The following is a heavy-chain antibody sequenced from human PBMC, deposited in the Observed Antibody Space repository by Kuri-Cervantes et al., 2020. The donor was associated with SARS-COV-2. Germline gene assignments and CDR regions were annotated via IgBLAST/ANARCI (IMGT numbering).Heavy chain of an antibody. CDR1: GGSISSYY. CDR2: IYTSGST. D-gene: IGHD5-24*01. CDR3: ARERGDGYNRDAFDI. Sequence: ESLKISCTVSGGSISSYYWSWIRQPAGKGLEWIGRIYTSGSTNYNPSLKSRVTMSVDTSKNQFSLKLSSVTAADTAVYYCARERGDGYNRDAFDIWGQGTMVTVSS. V-gene: IGHV4-4*07. J-gene: IGHJ3*02.